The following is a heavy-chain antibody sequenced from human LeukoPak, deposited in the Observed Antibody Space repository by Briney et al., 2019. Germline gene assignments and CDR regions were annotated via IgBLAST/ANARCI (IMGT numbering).Heavy chain of an antibody. V-gene: IGHV3-48*01. Sequence: GGSLRLSCAASGFTFSSYSMNWVRQAPGKGLEWVSYISSSSSTIYYADSVKGRFTISRDNAKNSLYLQMNSLRAEDTAVYYCARDVYCSSTSRYIGYYYYGMDVWGQGTTVTVSS. D-gene: IGHD2-2*02. J-gene: IGHJ6*02. CDR3: ARDVYCSSTSRYIGYYYYGMDV. CDR1: GFTFSSYS. CDR2: ISSSSSTI.